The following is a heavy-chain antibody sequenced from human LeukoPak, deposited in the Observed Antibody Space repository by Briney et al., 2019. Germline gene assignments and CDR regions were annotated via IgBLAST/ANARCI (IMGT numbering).Heavy chain of an antibody. D-gene: IGHD1-26*01. V-gene: IGHV3-21*01. CDR2: ISSSSGHI. J-gene: IGHJ4*02. CDR3: ARDRASLRGAGVFDY. CDR1: GSTFSSNS. Sequence: GGSLRLSCAASGSTFSSNSMNWVRQAPGKGLEWVSSISSSSGHIYYGDSVKGRFTISRGNAKNSLHLQMSSLRADDTAVYYCARDRASLRGAGVFDYWGQGTLVTVSS.